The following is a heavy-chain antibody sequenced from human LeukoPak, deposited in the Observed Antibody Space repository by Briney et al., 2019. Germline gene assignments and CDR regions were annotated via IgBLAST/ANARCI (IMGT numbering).Heavy chain of an antibody. Sequence: VASVKVSCKASGYSFTDYYIHWVRQAPGQGFEWMGWINPKSGATDYSQKFQGRVTLTRDTSIAAAYMELSNLRSDYTAVYYCVRAGPAAPLDYWGQGTLVTVSP. CDR1: GYSFTDYY. J-gene: IGHJ4*02. V-gene: IGHV1-2*02. CDR2: INPKSGAT. D-gene: IGHD2-15*01. CDR3: VRAGPAAPLDY.